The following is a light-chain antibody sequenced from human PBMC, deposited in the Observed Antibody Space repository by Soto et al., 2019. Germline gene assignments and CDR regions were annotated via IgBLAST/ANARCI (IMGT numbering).Light chain of an antibody. J-gene: IGKJ5*01. CDR2: KAS. V-gene: IGKV1-5*03. Sequence: DIQMTQSPSTLSGSVGDRVTITCRASQTISSRLAWYQQKPGKAPKLLIYKASTLKSGVTSRFSGSGSGTDFTITISRLEPEDFAVYYCQQYGNSPITVGQGTRLEIK. CDR1: QTISSR. CDR3: QQYGNSPIT.